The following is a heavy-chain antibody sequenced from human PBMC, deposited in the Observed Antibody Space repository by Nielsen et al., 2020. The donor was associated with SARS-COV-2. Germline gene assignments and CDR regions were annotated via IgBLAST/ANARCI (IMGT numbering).Heavy chain of an antibody. CDR2: INHSGST. Sequence: SETLSLTCAVYGGSFSGYYWSWIRQPPGKGLEWIGEINHSGSTNYNPSLKSRVTISVDTSKNQFSLKLSSATAADTAVYYCAIHSSSFDYWGQGTLVTVSS. CDR1: GGSFSGYY. J-gene: IGHJ4*02. V-gene: IGHV4-34*01. D-gene: IGHD6-13*01. CDR3: AIHSSSFDY.